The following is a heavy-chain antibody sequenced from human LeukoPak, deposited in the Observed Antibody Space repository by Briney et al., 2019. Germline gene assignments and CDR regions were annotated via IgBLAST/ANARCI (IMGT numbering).Heavy chain of an antibody. CDR1: GYTFANFG. D-gene: IGHD2-21*02. CDR3: ARVGGDGWVRPLFDY. J-gene: IGHJ4*02. Sequence: ASVKVSCKASGYTFANFGITWVRQAPGQGLEWMGWISVYNGNTNYAQNLQGRVTLTTDTSTSTAYMELRSLRSEDTAVYYCARVGGDGWVRPLFDYWGQGTLVTVSS. CDR2: ISVYNGNT. V-gene: IGHV1-18*01.